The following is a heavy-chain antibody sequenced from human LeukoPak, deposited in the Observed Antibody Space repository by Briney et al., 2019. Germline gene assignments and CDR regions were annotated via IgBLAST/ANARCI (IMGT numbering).Heavy chain of an antibody. Sequence: KPSETLSLTCTVSGGSISSSYYYWGWIRQPPGKGLEWIGSIYYSGSTYYNPSLKSRVTISVDTSKNQFSLKLSSVTAADTAVYYCARRGYSYALLDYWGQGTLVTVSS. J-gene: IGHJ4*02. D-gene: IGHD5-18*01. CDR2: IYYSGST. CDR1: GGSISSSYYY. CDR3: ARRGYSYALLDY. V-gene: IGHV4-39*01.